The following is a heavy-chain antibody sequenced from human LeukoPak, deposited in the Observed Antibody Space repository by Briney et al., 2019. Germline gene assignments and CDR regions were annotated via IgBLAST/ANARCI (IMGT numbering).Heavy chain of an antibody. J-gene: IGHJ4*02. V-gene: IGHV4-4*07. CDR1: GGSINFYY. CDR2: IYSTGST. D-gene: IGHD6-13*01. CDR3: ARGIADPYSFDS. Sequence: SETLSLTCTVSGGSINFYYWSWIRQPAGKGLEWVGRIYSTGSTNYSPSLKSRVTMSVDKSKNQFSLNLSSVTAADTAVYYCARGIADPYSFDSWGQGTLVTVSS.